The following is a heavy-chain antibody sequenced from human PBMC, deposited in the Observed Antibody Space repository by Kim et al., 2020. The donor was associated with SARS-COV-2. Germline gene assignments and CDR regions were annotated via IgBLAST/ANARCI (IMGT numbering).Heavy chain of an antibody. D-gene: IGHD3-3*01. CDR3: ARGFDGSYRGGLDF. CDR2: IYYSGSA. V-gene: IGHV4-30-4*08. J-gene: IGHJ6*02. CDR1: GGSINSGDYY. Sequence: SETLSLTCTVSGGSINSGDYYWSWIRQPPGKGLEWIAYIYYSGSAYYNPSLKSRATISVDTSKTQFSLRLSSVTAADTAVYYCARGFDGSYRGGLDFWGQGTTVTVSS.